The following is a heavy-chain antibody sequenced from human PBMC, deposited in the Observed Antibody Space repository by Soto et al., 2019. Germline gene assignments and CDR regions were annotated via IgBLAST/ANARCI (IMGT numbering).Heavy chain of an antibody. J-gene: IGHJ6*02. CDR3: ARDTAMVTNYYYYGMDV. V-gene: IGHV1-69*12. CDR2: IIPIFGTA. Sequence: QVQLVQSGAEVKKPGSSVKVSCKASGGTFSSYAISWVRQAPGQGLEWMGGIIPIFGTANYAQKFQGRVTITADESTSTAYMELSSLRSEDTAVYYCARDTAMVTNYYYYGMDVWGQGTTVTVSS. CDR1: GGTFSSYA. D-gene: IGHD5-18*01.